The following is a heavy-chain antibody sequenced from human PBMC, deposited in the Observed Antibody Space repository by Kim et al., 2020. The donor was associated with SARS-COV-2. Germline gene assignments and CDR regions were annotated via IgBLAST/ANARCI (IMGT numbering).Heavy chain of an antibody. CDR2: IIPIFGTA. Sequence: SMKVSCKASGGTFSSYAISWVRQAPGQGLEWMGGIIPIFGTANYAQKFQGRVTITADESTSTAYMELSSLRSEDTAVYYCARGPFPGGWFDPWGQGTLVTVSS. J-gene: IGHJ5*02. D-gene: IGHD2-21*01. CDR3: ARGPFPGGWFDP. V-gene: IGHV1-69*13. CDR1: GGTFSSYA.